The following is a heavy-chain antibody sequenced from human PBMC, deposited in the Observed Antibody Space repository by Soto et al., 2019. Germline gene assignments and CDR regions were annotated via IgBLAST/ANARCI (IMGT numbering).Heavy chain of an antibody. CDR1: GYSVTSYW. D-gene: IGHD4-17*01. J-gene: IGHJ3*02. Sequence: DSLKISGKGSGYSVTSYWIGWVRQMPGKGLEWMGIIYPGDSDTRYSPSFQGQVTISADKSISTAYLQWSSLKASDTAMYYCARDYGGNSGVLESWGQGTMVTVSS. CDR3: ARDYGGNSGVLES. V-gene: IGHV5-51*01. CDR2: IYPGDSDT.